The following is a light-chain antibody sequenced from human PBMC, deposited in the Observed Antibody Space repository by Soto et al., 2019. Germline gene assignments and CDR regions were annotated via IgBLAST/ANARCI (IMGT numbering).Light chain of an antibody. V-gene: IGKV3-11*01. CDR1: QNISTY. Sequence: IVLTQSPATLSLSPGERATLSCRASQNISTYLIWYQQKPGQAPRLLIYDVSNRATGIPARFSGSGSGTDFTLTINTLEPEDFAVYYCQQRSNWPRTFDQGTKVEVK. CDR3: QQRSNWPRT. CDR2: DVS. J-gene: IGKJ1*01.